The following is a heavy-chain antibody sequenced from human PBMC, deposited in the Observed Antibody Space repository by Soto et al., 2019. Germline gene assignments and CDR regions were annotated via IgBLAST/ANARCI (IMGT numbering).Heavy chain of an antibody. CDR1: GYTFTNYG. Sequence: QVQLVQSGAEVKKPGGSVKVSCKASGYTFTNYGLSWVRQAPGQGLEWVGWISAYNGDTKYAKKFQGRVTMTTDTYTCTAYMEQRSLRSDDTAVYYCAREDWISGCCYQGDYWGQGTLVTVSS. CDR2: ISAYNGDT. CDR3: AREDWISGCCYQGDY. J-gene: IGHJ4*02. D-gene: IGHD2-15*01. V-gene: IGHV1-18*01.